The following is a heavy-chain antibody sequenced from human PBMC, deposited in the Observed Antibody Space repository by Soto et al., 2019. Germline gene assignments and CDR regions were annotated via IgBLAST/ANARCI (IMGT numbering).Heavy chain of an antibody. CDR1: GGSFSGYY. CDR3: AREVGYYSATRRNLYFDY. Sequence: SETLSLTCAVSGGSFSGYYWGWVRQPPGKGLEWIGDINHTGGSNYNPSLKSRVMISVDTAKTQFSLNVTSVTTADTAVYYCAREVGYYSATRRNLYFDYWGPGTLVTVSS. V-gene: IGHV4-34*01. CDR2: INHTGGS. D-gene: IGHD2-2*01. J-gene: IGHJ4*02.